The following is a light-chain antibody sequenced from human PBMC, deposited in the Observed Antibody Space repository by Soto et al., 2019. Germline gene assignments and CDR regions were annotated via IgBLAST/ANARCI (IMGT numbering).Light chain of an antibody. CDR3: SSYAGSNNLV. V-gene: IGLV2-8*01. Sequence: QSVLTQPPSASGSPGQSVTISCTGTSNDVGVYNFVSWYQQHPGKAPKLMISEVNKRPSGVPDRFSGSKSGNTASLTVSGLQAEDEADYYCSSYAGSNNLVFGGGTKLTVL. J-gene: IGLJ2*01. CDR1: SNDVGVYNF. CDR2: EVN.